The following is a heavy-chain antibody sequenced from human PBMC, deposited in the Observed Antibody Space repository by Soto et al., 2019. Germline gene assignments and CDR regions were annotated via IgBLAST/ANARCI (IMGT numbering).Heavy chain of an antibody. J-gene: IGHJ4*02. D-gene: IGHD6-13*01. Sequence: ASVKVSCKASGGTFSSYAISWVRQAPGQGLEWMGGIIPIFGTANYAQKFQGRVTITADESTSTAYMELSSLRSEDTAVYYCARAKIAAAVLIYFDYWGQGTLVTVSS. CDR1: GGTFSSYA. CDR3: ARAKIAAAVLIYFDY. CDR2: IIPIFGTA. V-gene: IGHV1-69*13.